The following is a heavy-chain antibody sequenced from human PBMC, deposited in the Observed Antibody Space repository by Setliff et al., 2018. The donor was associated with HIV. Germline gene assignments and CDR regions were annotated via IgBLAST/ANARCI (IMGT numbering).Heavy chain of an antibody. CDR2: IIPILGIA. J-gene: IGHJ1*01. D-gene: IGHD3-9*01. CDR3: ASSSLTGYPIVIYPFQH. V-gene: IGHV1-69*10. Sequence: GASVKVSCKASGGTFSSYAISWVRQAPGQGLEWMGGIIPILGIANYAQKFQGRVTITTDTSTSTAYMELRGLRSDDTAVYYCASSSLTGYPIVIYPFQHWGQGTLVTVSS. CDR1: GGTFSSYA.